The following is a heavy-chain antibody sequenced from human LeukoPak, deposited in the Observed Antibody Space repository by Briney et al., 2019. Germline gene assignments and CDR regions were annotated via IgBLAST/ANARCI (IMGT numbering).Heavy chain of an antibody. CDR2: IYYSGST. D-gene: IGHD6-13*01. V-gene: IGHV4-59*01. CDR3: ARVTYTSRWLDAFDI. CDR1: GGSISGFY. J-gene: IGHJ3*02. Sequence: SETLSLTCTVSGGSISGFYWSWIRQPPGKELEWIGYIYYSGSTNYNPSLKSRVTMSVDTSKNQFSLKLRSVTAADTAVYFCARVTYTSRWLDAFDIWGQGTMVTVLS.